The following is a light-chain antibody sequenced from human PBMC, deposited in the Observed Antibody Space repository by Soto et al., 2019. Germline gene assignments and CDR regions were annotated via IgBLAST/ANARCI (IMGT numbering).Light chain of an antibody. CDR3: QQYSSPRWT. J-gene: IGKJ1*01. V-gene: IGKV3-20*01. CDR2: GAS. Sequence: EIVLTQSPGTLSLSPGERATLSCRASQSVSSSYLAWYQQTPGQAPRLLIYGASSRATGIPDRFSGSGSGTDFTLPISRLEAEDFAVYYCQQYSSPRWTFGQGTKVEIK. CDR1: QSVSSSY.